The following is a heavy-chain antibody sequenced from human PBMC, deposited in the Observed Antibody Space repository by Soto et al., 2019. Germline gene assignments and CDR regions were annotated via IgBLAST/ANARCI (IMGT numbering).Heavy chain of an antibody. CDR1: GFTFSSYG. J-gene: IGHJ6*02. CDR2: ISYDGSNK. V-gene: IGHV3-30*18. D-gene: IGHD3-16*01. CDR3: AKGVLYHYGMDV. Sequence: QVQLVESGGGVVQPGRSLRLSCAASGFTFSSYGMHWVRQAPGKGLEWVAVISYDGSNKYYADSVKGRFTISRDNSKNTLYLQMNILRAEDTAVYYCAKGVLYHYGMDVWGQGTTVTVSS.